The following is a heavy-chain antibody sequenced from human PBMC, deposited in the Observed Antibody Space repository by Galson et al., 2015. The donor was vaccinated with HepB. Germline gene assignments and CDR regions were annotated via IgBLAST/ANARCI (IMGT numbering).Heavy chain of an antibody. V-gene: IGHV1-46*01. CDR2: INARTGSA. J-gene: IGHJ5*02. D-gene: IGHD2-21*01. CDR1: GYTFTNFY. CDR3: SREGADSFWFDP. Sequence: SVKVSCKASGYTFTNFYVHWVRQAPGQGLDYVGVINARTGSATYAQKFQGRVTMTRDTSTSTVYMELSSLTSEDTAVYYCSREGADSFWFDPWGQGTLVTVSS.